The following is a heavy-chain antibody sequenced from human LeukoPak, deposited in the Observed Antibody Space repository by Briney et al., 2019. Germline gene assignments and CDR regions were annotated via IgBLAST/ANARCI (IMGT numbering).Heavy chain of an antibody. J-gene: IGHJ6*02. CDR2: ISSSSSYI. D-gene: IGHD6-6*01. V-gene: IGHV3-21*01. Sequence: GGSLRLSCAASGFTFSSYSMNWVRQAPVKGLEWVSSISSSSSYIYYADSVKGRFTISRDNAKNSLYLQMNSLRAEDTAVYYCARDGSLGQLVTYDMDVWGQGTTVTVSS. CDR1: GFTFSSYS. CDR3: ARDGSLGQLVTYDMDV.